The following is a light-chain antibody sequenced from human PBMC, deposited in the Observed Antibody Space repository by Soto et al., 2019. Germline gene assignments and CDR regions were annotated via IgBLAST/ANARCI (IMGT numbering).Light chain of an antibody. V-gene: IGKV3-20*01. CDR3: QQYGSSVWT. J-gene: IGKJ1*01. CDR1: QNIGTN. Sequence: EILMTQSPATLSVAPGETAILSCRASQNIGTNLVWYQQKPGQAPRLLIHGASSRATGIPDGFSGSGSGTDFTLTISRLEPEHFAVYYCQQYGSSVWTFGQGTKVDIK. CDR2: GAS.